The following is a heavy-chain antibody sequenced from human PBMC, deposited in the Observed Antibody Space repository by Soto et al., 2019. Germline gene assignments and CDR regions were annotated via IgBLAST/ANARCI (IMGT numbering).Heavy chain of an antibody. D-gene: IGHD3-3*01. CDR1: GFTFSSYA. Sequence: GGSLRLSCGASGFTFSSYAMHWVRQAPGKGLEWVAVISYDGSNKYYADSVKGRFTISRDNSKNTLYLQMNSLRAEDTAVYYCARVNYDFWSGPPLGYYYYYGMDVWGQGTTVTVSS. V-gene: IGHV3-30-3*01. J-gene: IGHJ6*02. CDR2: ISYDGSNK. CDR3: ARVNYDFWSGPPLGYYYYYGMDV.